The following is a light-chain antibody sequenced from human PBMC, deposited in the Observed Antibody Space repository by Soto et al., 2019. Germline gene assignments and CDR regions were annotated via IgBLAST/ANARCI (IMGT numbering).Light chain of an antibody. J-gene: IGLJ1*01. Sequence: QSALTQPRSVSGSPGXSVTISCTGTSSDVGGYNYVSWYQQHPGKAPKLMIYDVSKRPSGVPDRFSGSKSGNTASLTISGLQAEDEADYYCCSYAGSYTHVFGTGTKLTVL. V-gene: IGLV2-11*01. CDR3: CSYAGSYTHV. CDR1: SSDVGGYNY. CDR2: DVS.